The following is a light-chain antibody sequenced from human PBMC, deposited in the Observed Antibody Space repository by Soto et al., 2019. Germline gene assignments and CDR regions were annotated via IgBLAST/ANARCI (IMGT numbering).Light chain of an antibody. V-gene: IGLV1-40*01. J-gene: IGLJ3*02. CDR2: GNS. CDR1: SSNIGAGYD. CDR3: QSYDSSLSVPWV. Sequence: QSALTQPPSVSRAPGQRVTISCTGSSSNIGAGYDVHWYQQLPGTAPKLLIYGNSNRPSGVPDRFSGSKSGTSASLAITGLQAEDEADYYCQSYDSSLSVPWVFGGGTKVTVL.